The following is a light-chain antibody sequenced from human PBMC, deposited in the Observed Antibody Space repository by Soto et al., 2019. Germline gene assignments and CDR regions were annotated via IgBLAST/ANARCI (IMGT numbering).Light chain of an antibody. V-gene: IGKV1-39*01. CDR1: QNIINY. CDR3: QQGYNIPFT. CDR2: TAF. J-gene: IGKJ5*01. Sequence: DIQMTQSPSSLSASIGDRVTITCRATQNIINYLNWYQQKPGKAPKLLIYTAFNLQAGVPSRFSGSGSGTDFTLTINNLQPEDFATYYCQQGYNIPFTFGQGTRLEMK.